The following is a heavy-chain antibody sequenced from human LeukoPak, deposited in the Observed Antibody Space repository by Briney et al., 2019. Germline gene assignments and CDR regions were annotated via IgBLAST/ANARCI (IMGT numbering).Heavy chain of an antibody. V-gene: IGHV3-30*02. Sequence: GGSLRLSCAASGFTFSDFGMHWVRQAPGKGLEWVAFIRYHGSNIYYKDSVKGRFTISRDLSKNTLYLQMNSLRPDDTAVYYCARGGSSLGYWGQGTPVTVSS. CDR2: IRYHGSNI. J-gene: IGHJ4*02. D-gene: IGHD6-13*01. CDR3: ARGGSSLGY. CDR1: GFTFSDFG.